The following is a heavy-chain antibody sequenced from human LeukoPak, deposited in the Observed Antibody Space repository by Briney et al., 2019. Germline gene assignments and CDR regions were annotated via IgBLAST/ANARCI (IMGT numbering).Heavy chain of an antibody. D-gene: IGHD1-26*01. J-gene: IGHJ4*02. V-gene: IGHV3-21*01. CDR3: ARESRRVGEGDFDF. Sequence: GGSLRLSCAASGFTFSSYSMNWVRQAPGKELEWVSSVSSSSSYIYYADSVKGRFTISRDNAKNSLYLQMNSLRAEDTAVYYCARESRRVGEGDFDFWGQGTLVTVSS. CDR2: VSSSSSYI. CDR1: GFTFSSYS.